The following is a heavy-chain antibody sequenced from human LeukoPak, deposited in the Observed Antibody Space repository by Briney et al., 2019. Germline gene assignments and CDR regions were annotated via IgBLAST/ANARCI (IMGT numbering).Heavy chain of an antibody. D-gene: IGHD3-10*01. Sequence: GGSLRLSCQASGFDFSDYIMSWVRQAPGKGLEWIAFIRSSHHGATREYAASVKGRFIISRDDSKNIAYLEMESLQTEDTGVYFCTRDRGGRWFGELLGFDNWGQGTLLTVSS. CDR2: IRSSHHGATR. V-gene: IGHV3-49*04. CDR1: GFDFSDYI. CDR3: TRDRGGRWFGELLGFDN. J-gene: IGHJ4*02.